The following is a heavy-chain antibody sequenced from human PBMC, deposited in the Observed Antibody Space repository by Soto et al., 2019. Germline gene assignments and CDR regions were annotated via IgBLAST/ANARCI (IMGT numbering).Heavy chain of an antibody. CDR1: GFTFSSYA. Sequence: EVQLLESGGGLVQPGGSLRLSCAASGFTFSSYAMSWVRQAPGKGLEWVSAISGSGGSTYYADSVKGRFTISRDNSNNRLYLQMDRLRAEDTAVYYCAKDLGYWYFDLWGRGTLVTVSS. V-gene: IGHV3-23*01. CDR2: ISGSGGST. CDR3: AKDLGYWYFDL. J-gene: IGHJ2*01.